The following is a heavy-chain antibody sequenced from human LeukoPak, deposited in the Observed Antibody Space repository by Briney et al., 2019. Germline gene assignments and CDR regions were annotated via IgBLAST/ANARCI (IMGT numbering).Heavy chain of an antibody. CDR3: ARRAYGDDSFDY. D-gene: IGHD4-17*01. J-gene: IGHJ4*02. V-gene: IGHV3-30-3*01. CDR2: ISYDENNE. Sequence: GRSLRLSCAASGFTFSTYAMHWVRQAPGKGLEWVAVISYDENNENYADSVKGRFTISRDNAKNSLYLQMNSLRDEDTAVYYCARRAYGDDSFDYWGQGTLVTVSS. CDR1: GFTFSTYA.